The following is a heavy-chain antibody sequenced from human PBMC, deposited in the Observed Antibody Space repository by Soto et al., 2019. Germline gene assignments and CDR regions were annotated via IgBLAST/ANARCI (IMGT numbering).Heavy chain of an antibody. D-gene: IGHD5-18*01. CDR3: AREGVDTATDYYYYYGMDV. CDR1: GYTFTGYY. V-gene: IGHV1-2*02. Sequence: SVQVSCKASGYTFTGYYMHWVRQAPGQGLEWMGWINPNSGGTNYAQKFQGRVTMTRDTSISTAYMELSRLRSDDTAVYYCAREGVDTATDYYYYYGMDVWGQGTTVTVSS. J-gene: IGHJ6*02. CDR2: INPNSGGT.